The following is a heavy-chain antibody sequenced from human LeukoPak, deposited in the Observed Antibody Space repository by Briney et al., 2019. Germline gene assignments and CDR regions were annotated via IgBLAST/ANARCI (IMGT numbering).Heavy chain of an antibody. CDR2: IYSGGRT. D-gene: IGHD6-13*01. CDR1: GFNVSSTY. CDR3: ARADAYSSTWCFDY. V-gene: IGHV3-53*01. Sequence: GGSLRLSCAASGFNVSSTYMNWVRQAPGKGLEWVSVIYSGGRTHYADSVKGRFTISRDNSKNTLYLQMNSLRAEDTAVYYCARADAYSSTWCFDYWGQGALVTVSS. J-gene: IGHJ4*02.